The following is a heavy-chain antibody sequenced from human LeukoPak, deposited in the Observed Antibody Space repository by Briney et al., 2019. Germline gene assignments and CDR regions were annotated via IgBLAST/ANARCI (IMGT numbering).Heavy chain of an antibody. CDR3: ARDSWPAQFDY. Sequence: GGSLRLSCAASGFTVSSNYMSWVHQAPGKGLEWVSVIYSGGSTYYADSVKGRFTISRDNSKNTLYLQMNSLRAEDTAVYYCARDSWPAQFDYWGQGTLVTVSS. J-gene: IGHJ4*02. CDR1: GFTVSSNY. V-gene: IGHV3-66*01. CDR2: IYSGGST. D-gene: IGHD6-13*01.